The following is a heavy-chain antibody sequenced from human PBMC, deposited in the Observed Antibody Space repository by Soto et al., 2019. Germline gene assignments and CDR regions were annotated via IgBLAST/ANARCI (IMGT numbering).Heavy chain of an antibody. CDR2: FDPEDGET. CDR3: ATGGSWDSSIRWFDP. V-gene: IGHV1-24*01. Sequence: ASVKVSCKVSGYTLTELSMHWVRQAPGKGLEWMGGFDPEDGETIYAQKFQGRVTMTEDTSTDTAYMELSSLRSEDTAVYYCATGGSWDSSIRWFDPWGQGTLVTVSS. D-gene: IGHD3-22*01. J-gene: IGHJ5*02. CDR1: GYTLTELS.